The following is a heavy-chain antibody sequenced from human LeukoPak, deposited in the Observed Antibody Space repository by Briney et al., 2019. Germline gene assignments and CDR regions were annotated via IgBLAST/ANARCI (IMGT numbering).Heavy chain of an antibody. V-gene: IGHV4-38-2*01. D-gene: IGHD1-1*01. CDR1: GYSINSASH. CDR2: IHHSGNT. J-gene: IGHJ4*02. CDR3: TRLVYNDDLLYNDFDY. Sequence: SETLSLTCAVSGYSINSASHRGCLRQPPGKGLEWIGSIHHSGNTYYNPSPKSRLTVSVDAAKNQFSLRLNSGTIGDSAVYYCTRLVYNDDLLYNDFDYWGQGTLVTVSS.